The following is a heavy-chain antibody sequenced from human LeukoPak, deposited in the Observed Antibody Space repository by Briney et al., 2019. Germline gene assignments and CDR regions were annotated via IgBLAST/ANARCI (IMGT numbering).Heavy chain of an antibody. V-gene: IGHV3-48*03. D-gene: IGHD1-26*01. CDR3: ARAVSWSYSDAFDI. J-gene: IGHJ3*02. CDR2: ISSSGRKI. Sequence: GSLXLSCAASGFTFSSYEMNWVRQAPGKGVEWGSYISSSGRKIYYADSVKGGFTISRDNAKNSLYLQMNRLTDEDTAVYYCARAVSWSYSDAFDIWGQGTMVTVSS. CDR1: GFTFSSYE.